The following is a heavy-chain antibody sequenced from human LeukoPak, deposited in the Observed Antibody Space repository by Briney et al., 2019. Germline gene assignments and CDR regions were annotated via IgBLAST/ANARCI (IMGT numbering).Heavy chain of an antibody. Sequence: SETLSLTCAVSGYSISSGYYWGWIRQPPGQGLEWIGSIYHSGSTYYNPSLKSRFTISVDTSKNQFSLKLSSVTAADTAVYYCARHNDYGDYGDYWGQGTLVTVSS. CDR1: GYSISSGYY. CDR3: ARHNDYGDYGDY. CDR2: IYHSGST. V-gene: IGHV4-38-2*01. J-gene: IGHJ4*02. D-gene: IGHD4-17*01.